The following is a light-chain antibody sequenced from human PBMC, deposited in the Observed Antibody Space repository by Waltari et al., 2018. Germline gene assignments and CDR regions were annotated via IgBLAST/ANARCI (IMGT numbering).Light chain of an antibody. CDR1: SRDVGTDNH. CDR3: CSFAAGSILV. J-gene: IGLJ3*02. Sequence: QSALTQPASVSGSPGQSITISCTGTSRDVGTDNHGAWYQHHPDKAPKLIIYEGNKRPSGVSNRFSGSKSGNTASLTISGLQAEDEADYYCCSFAAGSILVFGGGTKLTVL. CDR2: EGN. V-gene: IGLV2-23*01.